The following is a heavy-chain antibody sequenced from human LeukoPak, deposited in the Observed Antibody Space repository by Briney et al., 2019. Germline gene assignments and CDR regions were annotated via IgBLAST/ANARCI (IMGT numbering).Heavy chain of an antibody. V-gene: IGHV3-30*02. CDR2: IQYNGNNR. D-gene: IGHD6-13*01. J-gene: IGHJ4*02. CDR3: AKRDSAGSGTGKYYFDY. CDR1: GFTFSGYG. Sequence: GGSLRLSCAASGFTFSGYGMHWVRQAPGKGLEWLAFIQYNGNNRYYANSVKGRFTLPRDNSGNTLYLQMNSLRAEDTAVYYCAKRDSAGSGTGKYYFDYWGQGTLVTVSS.